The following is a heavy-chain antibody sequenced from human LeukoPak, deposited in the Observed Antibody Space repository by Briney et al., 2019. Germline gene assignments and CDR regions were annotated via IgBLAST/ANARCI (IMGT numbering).Heavy chain of an antibody. CDR1: GGSFSGYY. Sequence: SETLSLTCAVYGGSFSGYYWSWIRQPPGKGLEWIGEINHSGSTNYIPSLKSRVTISVDTSKNQFSLKLSSVTAADTAVYYCARGDCSSTICYSPMGVWGKGTTVTVSS. J-gene: IGHJ6*03. CDR2: INHSGST. V-gene: IGHV4-34*01. D-gene: IGHD2-2*01. CDR3: ARGDCSSTICYSPMGV.